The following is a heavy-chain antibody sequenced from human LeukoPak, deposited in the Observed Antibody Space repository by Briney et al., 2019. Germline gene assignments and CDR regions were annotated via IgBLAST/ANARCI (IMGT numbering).Heavy chain of an antibody. CDR3: ARDVSVSGMDV. CDR2: IKRDGSEK. Sequence: GGSLRLSCAASGFTFTDYWMSWVRQAPVKGLEWVANIKRDGSEKYYVDSVKGRFTISRDNPKKSVYLQMNSLRAEDTAIYYCARDVSVSGMDVWGQGTTVIVSS. CDR1: GFTFTDYW. V-gene: IGHV3-7*01. D-gene: IGHD5/OR15-5a*01. J-gene: IGHJ6*02.